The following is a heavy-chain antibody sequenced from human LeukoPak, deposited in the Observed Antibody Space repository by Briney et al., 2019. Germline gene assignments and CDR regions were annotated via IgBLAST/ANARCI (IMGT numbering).Heavy chain of an antibody. V-gene: IGHV3-21*01. CDR3: ARVAFGELWGMDV. CDR1: GFTFSSYN. J-gene: IGHJ6*04. CDR2: ISSSSDYI. D-gene: IGHD3-10*01. Sequence: GGSLRLSCAASGFTFSSYNMNWVRQAPGKGLEWVSSISSSSDYIYYADSVKGRFTISRDSATNSLYLQMNSLRAEDTAVYHCARVAFGELWGMDVWGKGTTVTVSS.